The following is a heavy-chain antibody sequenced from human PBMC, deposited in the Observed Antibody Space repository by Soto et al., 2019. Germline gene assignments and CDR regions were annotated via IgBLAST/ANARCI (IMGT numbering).Heavy chain of an antibody. V-gene: IGHV1-18*01. CDR2: ISAYNGNT. Sequence: QVQLVQSGAEVKKPGASVKVSCKASGYTFTSYGISWVRQAPGQGLEWMGWISAYNGNTNYAQKPQGRVTMTTDTSPSTSYTERRSRRSDDTAVYYCAGGGLVTTVTPGWGEGTLVSVSS. CDR3: AGGGLVTTVTPG. CDR1: GYTFTSYG. J-gene: IGHJ4*02. D-gene: IGHD4-17*01.